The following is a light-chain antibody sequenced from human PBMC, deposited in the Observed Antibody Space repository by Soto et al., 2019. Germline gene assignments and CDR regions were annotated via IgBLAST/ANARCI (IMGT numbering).Light chain of an antibody. J-gene: IGLJ2*01. Sequence: SYELTQPPSVSVAPGKTARITCGGNNMGSKSVHWYQQKPGQAPVLVIYHDSVRPSGIPERFSGSNSGNTATLTINSVEAGDEDDYYCQVWDSSSHHVVFGGGTKLTVL. CDR2: HDS. V-gene: IGLV3-21*04. CDR1: NMGSKS. CDR3: QVWDSSSHHVV.